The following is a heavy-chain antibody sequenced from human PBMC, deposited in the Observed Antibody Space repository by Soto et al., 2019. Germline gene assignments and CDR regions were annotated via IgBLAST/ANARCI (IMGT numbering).Heavy chain of an antibody. J-gene: IGHJ4*02. D-gene: IGHD3-10*02. CDR3: ASGLGGVTTFGDY. V-gene: IGHV4-4*02. Sequence: QVQLQESGPGLVKPSGTLSLTCAVSGGSISSSNWWSWVRPPPGKGLAGIGEIYHSGRTNYNPSLKRRVTISVDKSKKQFSLKLSSVTAADTAVYYCASGLGGVTTFGDYWGQGTLVTFSS. CDR2: IYHSGRT. CDR1: GGSISSSNW.